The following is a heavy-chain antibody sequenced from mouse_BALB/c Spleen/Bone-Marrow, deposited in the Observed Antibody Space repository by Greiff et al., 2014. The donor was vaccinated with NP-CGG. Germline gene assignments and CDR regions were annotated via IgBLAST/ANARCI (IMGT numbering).Heavy chain of an antibody. J-gene: IGHJ4*01. D-gene: IGHD5-1-1*01. CDR1: GYSFTGYT. CDR2: INPYNGGT. Sequence: VQLQQSGPELVKPGASMKISCKASGYSFTGYTMNWVKQSHGKNLEWIGLINPYNGGTSYNQKFKGKATLTVDKSSSTAYMELLSPTSEDSAVYYCARIPNPLYYYAMDYWGQGTSVTVSS. V-gene: IGHV1-18*01. CDR3: ARIPNPLYYYAMDY.